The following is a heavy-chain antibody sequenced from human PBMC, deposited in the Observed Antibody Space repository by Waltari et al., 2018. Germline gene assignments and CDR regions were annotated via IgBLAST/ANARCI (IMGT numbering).Heavy chain of an antibody. CDR2: MFQSGGT. V-gene: IGHV4-4*02. CDR1: GGSISSSNW. CDR3: VRDNRWAEDGFRFFQY. D-gene: IGHD3-10*01. Sequence: QVLLQESGPGLVKPSGTLSLTCVVSGGSISSSNWWSWVRQSPGKGLEWIGEMFQSGGTNYNPSLKKRVTMSLDKANNQFSLKLSSVTAADTAVYYCVRDNRWAEDGFRFFQYWGQGTLVSVSS. J-gene: IGHJ1*01.